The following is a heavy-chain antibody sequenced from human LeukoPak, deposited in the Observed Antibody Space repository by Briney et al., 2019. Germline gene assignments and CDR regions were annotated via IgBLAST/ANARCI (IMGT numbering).Heavy chain of an antibody. J-gene: IGHJ4*02. CDR3: ARDSRDDFWSGPFDY. V-gene: IGHV1-69*13. CDR2: IIPIFGTA. D-gene: IGHD3-3*01. Sequence: ASVKVSCKASGYTFTSYDINWVRQATGQGLEWIGGIIPIFGTANYAQKFQGRVTITADESTSTAYMELSSLRSEDTAVYYCARDSRDDFWSGPFDYWGQGTLVTVSS. CDR1: GYTFTSYD.